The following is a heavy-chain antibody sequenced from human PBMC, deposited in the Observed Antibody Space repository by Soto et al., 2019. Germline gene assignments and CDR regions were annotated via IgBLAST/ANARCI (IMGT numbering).Heavy chain of an antibody. CDR2: TPYTASP. Sequence: SETLSLTCTGSGGSISTTIYYWGGVRHPPLTGLEWIGRTPYTASPYYPPSLKSPGTISVHTSKNQFSLKLTSVTAPHTAVYYCARLVMIDVLRFDPWGQGPLVTVSP. CDR1: GGSISTTIYY. J-gene: IGHJ5*02. CDR3: ARLVMIDVLRFDP. V-gene: IGHV4-39*01. D-gene: IGHD3-3*01.